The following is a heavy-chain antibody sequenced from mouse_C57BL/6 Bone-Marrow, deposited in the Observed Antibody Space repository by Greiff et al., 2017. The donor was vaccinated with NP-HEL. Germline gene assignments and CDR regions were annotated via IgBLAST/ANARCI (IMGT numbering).Heavy chain of an antibody. CDR3: ARLRYGSSYGYFDV. V-gene: IGHV1-31*01. Sequence: EVKLQESGPELVKPGASVKISCKASSYSFTGYYMHWVKQSHGNILDWIGYIYPYNGVSSYNQKFKGKATLTVDKSSSTAYMELRSLTSEDSAVYYCARLRYGSSYGYFDVWGTGTTVTVSS. J-gene: IGHJ1*03. D-gene: IGHD1-1*01. CDR2: IYPYNGVS. CDR1: SYSFTGYY.